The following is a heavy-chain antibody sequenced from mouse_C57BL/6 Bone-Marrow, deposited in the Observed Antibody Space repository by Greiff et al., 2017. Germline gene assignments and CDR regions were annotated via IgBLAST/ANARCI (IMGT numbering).Heavy chain of an antibody. V-gene: IGHV1-69*01. Sequence: VQLQQPGAELVMPGASVKLSCKASGYTFTSYWMHWVKQRPGQGLEWIGEIDPSDSYTNYNQKFKGKSTLTVDKSSSTAYMQLSSLTSEDSAVYYCARSNLGYYYAMDYWGQGTSVTVSS. CDR1: GYTFTSYW. J-gene: IGHJ4*01. CDR2: IDPSDSYT. CDR3: ARSNLGYYYAMDY. D-gene: IGHD2-5*01.